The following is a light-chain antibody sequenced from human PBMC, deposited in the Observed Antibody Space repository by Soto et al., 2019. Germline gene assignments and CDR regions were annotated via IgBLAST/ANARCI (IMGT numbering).Light chain of an antibody. CDR3: QQYNNWTPGT. Sequence: EIVMTQSPATLSVSPGERVTLSCRASQSVSSNLAWYQQKPGQAPRLLIYGTAARATGIPARFSGSGSGTEFTLTISGLQPEAFAVYYCQQYNNWTPGTFGQGTKVDI. J-gene: IGKJ2*01. CDR2: GTA. V-gene: IGKV3-15*01. CDR1: QSVSSN.